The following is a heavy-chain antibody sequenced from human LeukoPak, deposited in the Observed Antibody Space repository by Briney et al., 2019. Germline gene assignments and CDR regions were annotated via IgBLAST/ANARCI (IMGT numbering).Heavy chain of an antibody. CDR3: ARLGPAYGSGSYQWFDP. CDR1: GGSFSGYY. J-gene: IGHJ5*02. V-gene: IGHV4-34*01. D-gene: IGHD3-10*01. CDR2: INHSGST. Sequence: PSETLSLTCAVYGGSFSGYYWSWIRQPPGGGLEWIGEINHSGSTNYNPSLKSRVTISVDTSKNQFSLKLSSVTAADTAVYYCARLGPAYGSGSYQWFDPWGQGTLVTVSS.